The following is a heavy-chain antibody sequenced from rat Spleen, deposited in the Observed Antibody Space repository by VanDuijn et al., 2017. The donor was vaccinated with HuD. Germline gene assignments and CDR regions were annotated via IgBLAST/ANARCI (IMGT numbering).Heavy chain of an antibody. Sequence: EVQLVESGGGLVQPGRSLKLSCAASGFTFSDYYMAWVRQAPTKGLEWVTSISPGGVSTFYRDSVKGRFTISRDSAKSTLYLQMNSLTSEDTATYYCARLTTVVDSFDYWGQGVMVTVSS. V-gene: IGHV5-25*01. CDR1: GFTFSDYY. J-gene: IGHJ2*01. CDR3: ARLTTVVDSFDY. D-gene: IGHD1-1*01. CDR2: ISPGGVST.